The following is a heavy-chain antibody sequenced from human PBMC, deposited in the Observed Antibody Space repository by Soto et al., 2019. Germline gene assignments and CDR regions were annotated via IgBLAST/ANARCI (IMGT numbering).Heavy chain of an antibody. Sequence: GGSLRLSCSASGFTCSSYAMNWVRQAPGKGLEWVALISHDGINKYYADSVRGRFTISRDSSTNTLYLQMNSLRAADTAVYYCGRCTSTSCHLGSDYWGQGTLVTVSS. J-gene: IGHJ4*02. CDR1: GFTCSSYA. CDR2: ISHDGINK. D-gene: IGHD2-2*01. CDR3: GRCTSTSCHLGSDY. V-gene: IGHV3-30-3*01.